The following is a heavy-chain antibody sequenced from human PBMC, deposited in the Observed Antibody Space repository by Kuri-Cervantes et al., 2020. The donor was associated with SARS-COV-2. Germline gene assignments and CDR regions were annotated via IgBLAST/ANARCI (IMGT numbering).Heavy chain of an antibody. CDR1: GGTFSSYA. D-gene: IGHD6-6*01. J-gene: IGHJ6*03. CDR3: ARWEEYSSSFGHYYYYMDV. CDR2: IIPIFGTA. Sequence: SVKVSCKASGGTFSSYAISWVRQAPGQGLEWMGGIIPIFGTANYAQKFQGRVTMTRNTSISTAYMELSSLRSEDTAVYYCARWEEYSSSFGHYYYYMDVWGKGTTVTVSS. V-gene: IGHV1-69*05.